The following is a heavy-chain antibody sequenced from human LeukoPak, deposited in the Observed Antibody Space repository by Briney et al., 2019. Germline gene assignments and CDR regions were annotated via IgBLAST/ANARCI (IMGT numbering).Heavy chain of an antibody. CDR1: GGSISSGDYY. CDR3: ASSKEYQLLKNDY. Sequence: SSETLSLTCTVSGGSISSGDYYWRWLRQPPGKGLEWIAYIYYSGSTYYNPSLKSRVTISVDTSKNQFSLKLSAVTAADTAVYYCASSKEYQLLKNDYWGQGTLVTVSS. J-gene: IGHJ4*02. D-gene: IGHD2-2*01. CDR2: IYYSGST. V-gene: IGHV4-30-4*08.